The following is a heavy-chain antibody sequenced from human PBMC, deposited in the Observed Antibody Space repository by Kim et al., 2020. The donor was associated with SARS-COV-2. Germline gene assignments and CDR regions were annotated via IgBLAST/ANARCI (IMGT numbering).Heavy chain of an antibody. V-gene: IGHV3-33*06. CDR3: AKDLQQLASAFDY. J-gene: IGHJ4*02. CDR1: GFTFSSYG. D-gene: IGHD6-13*01. CDR2: IWYDGSNK. Sequence: GGSLRLSCAASGFTFSSYGMHWVRQAPGKGLEWVAVIWYDGSNKYYADSVKGRFTISRDNSKNTLYLQMNSLRAEDTAVYYCAKDLQQLASAFDYWGQGTLVTVSS.